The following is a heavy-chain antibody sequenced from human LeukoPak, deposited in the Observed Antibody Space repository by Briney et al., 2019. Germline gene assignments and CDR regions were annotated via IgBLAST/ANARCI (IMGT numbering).Heavy chain of an antibody. V-gene: IGHV1-69*04. J-gene: IGHJ5*02. D-gene: IGHD6-13*01. Sequence: AAVKVSCKACVGAFNNYAISWVGQAPGQGLAWMGRIIPILGLPNYAQNLQGRVTITADQSTTTAYPELRSLRSDDTAVYYCARARYIGAAAGTLWFDPWGQGTLVTVSS. CDR3: ARARYIGAAAGTLWFDP. CDR2: IIPILGLP. CDR1: VGAFNNYA.